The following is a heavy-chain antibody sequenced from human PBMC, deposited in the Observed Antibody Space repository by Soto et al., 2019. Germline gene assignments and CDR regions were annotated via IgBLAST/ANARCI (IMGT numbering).Heavy chain of an antibody. V-gene: IGHV4-4*02. J-gene: IGHJ4*02. CDR2: SHQSGNT. D-gene: IGHD1-20*01. Sequence: QVQLQESGPGLVKPSGTLSLTCAVSGVSISSHDWWTWVRQPPGKGLEWIGESHQSGNTHYNSSLESRVTRSLGKFKHQLSVQLTSVTAADTAVYYCATRDNGRVYWGQGTLVNVSS. CDR1: GVSISSHDW. CDR3: ATRDNGRVY.